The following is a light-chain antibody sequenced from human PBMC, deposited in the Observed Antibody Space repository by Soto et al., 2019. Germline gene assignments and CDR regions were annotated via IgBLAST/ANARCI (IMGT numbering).Light chain of an antibody. CDR2: KVS. CDR1: QSISSW. J-gene: IGKJ1*01. Sequence: DIQMTPSPSTLSASVGDRVTITCRASQSISSWLAWYQQKPGKAPKLLIYKVSTLQSGVSSRFSGSGSGTEFTLTISSLQPDDFATYFCHQYKTYWTFGPGTQVEIK. CDR3: HQYKTYWT. V-gene: IGKV1-5*03.